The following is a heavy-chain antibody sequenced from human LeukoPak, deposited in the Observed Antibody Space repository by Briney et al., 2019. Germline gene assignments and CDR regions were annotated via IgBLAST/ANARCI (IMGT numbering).Heavy chain of an antibody. Sequence: GGSRRLSCAASGFTFSTYAMSWVRQAPGKGLEWLSAISANGGSTYYADSVKGRFTISRDNSKNTSYLQMNSLRAEDTAVYYCARSKYTSGWYDYWGQGTLVTVSS. CDR3: ARSKYTSGWYDY. V-gene: IGHV3-23*01. J-gene: IGHJ4*02. D-gene: IGHD6-19*01. CDR1: GFTFSTYA. CDR2: ISANGGST.